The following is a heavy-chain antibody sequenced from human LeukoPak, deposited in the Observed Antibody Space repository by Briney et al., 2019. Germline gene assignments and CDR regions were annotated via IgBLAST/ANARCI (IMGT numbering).Heavy chain of an antibody. D-gene: IGHD3-3*01. CDR2: IYYSGST. CDR1: GGSISSGGYY. CDR3: ARTHQTYYDFWSVLLDY. J-gene: IGHJ4*02. V-gene: IGHV4-30-4*08. Sequence: PSETLSLTCTVSGGSISSGGYYWSWIRQPPGKGLEWIGYIYYSGSTYYNPSLKSRVTISVDTSKNQFSLKLSSVTAADTAVYYCARTHQTYYDFWSVLLDYWGQGTLVTVSS.